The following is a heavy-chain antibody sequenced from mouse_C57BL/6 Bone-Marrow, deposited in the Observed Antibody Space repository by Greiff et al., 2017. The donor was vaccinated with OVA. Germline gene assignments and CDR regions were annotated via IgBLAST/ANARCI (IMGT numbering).Heavy chain of an antibody. D-gene: IGHD1-1*01. V-gene: IGHV3-8*01. Sequence: EVQLQQSGPGLAKPSQTLSLTCSVTGYSITSDYWNWIRKFPGNKLEYMGYISYSGSTYYNPSLKSRISITRDTSKNQYYLQLNSVTTEDTATYYCARYPHYYGSSYLYFDYWGQGTTLTVSS. J-gene: IGHJ2*01. CDR1: GYSITSDY. CDR2: ISYSGST. CDR3: ARYPHYYGSSYLYFDY.